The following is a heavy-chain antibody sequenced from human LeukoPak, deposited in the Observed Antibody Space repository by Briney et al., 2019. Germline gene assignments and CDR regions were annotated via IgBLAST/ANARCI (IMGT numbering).Heavy chain of an antibody. D-gene: IGHD4-11*01. Sequence: VASVNVSCKASGYTFTSYGTSRVRPPPAQGLEWMGWISPYNGNTNYAPKLQGRLTMTTDTSTSTAYMGLRSVGSDDTAVYYCERDRQCDYWGQGTLVTVSS. CDR2: ISPYNGNT. V-gene: IGHV1-18*01. CDR1: GYTFTSYG. J-gene: IGHJ4*02. CDR3: ERDRQCDY.